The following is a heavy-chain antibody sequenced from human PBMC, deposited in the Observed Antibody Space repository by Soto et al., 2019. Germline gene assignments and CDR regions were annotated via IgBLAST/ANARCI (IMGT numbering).Heavy chain of an antibody. J-gene: IGHJ4*02. CDR3: ARGTYDLKY. CDR1: GFTFSSYA. V-gene: IGHV3-30-3*01. CDR2: ISYDGSNK. Sequence: SLRLSCAASGFTFSSYAMHWVRQAPGKGLEWVAVISYDGSNKYYADSAKGRFTISRDNSKNTLYLQMNNLRAEDTAVYYCARGTYDLKYWGQGTLVTVSS. D-gene: IGHD3-3*01.